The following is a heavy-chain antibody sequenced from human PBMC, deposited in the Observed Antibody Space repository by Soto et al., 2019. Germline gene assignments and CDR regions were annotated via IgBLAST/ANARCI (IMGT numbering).Heavy chain of an antibody. CDR3: AREGAQQLVRGYFDY. Sequence: QVQLQESGPGLVKPSETLSLTCTVSGGSVSSGSYYWSWIRQPPGKGLEWIGYIYYSGNTNYNPSPKSRVTISVDTSKNPFALKLSSVTAADTAVYSCAREGAQQLVRGYFDYWGQGTLVTVSS. J-gene: IGHJ4*02. CDR1: GGSVSSGSYY. CDR2: IYYSGNT. V-gene: IGHV4-61*01. D-gene: IGHD6-13*01.